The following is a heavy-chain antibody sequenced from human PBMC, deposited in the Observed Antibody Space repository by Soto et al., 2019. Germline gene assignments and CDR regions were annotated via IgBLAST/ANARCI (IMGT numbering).Heavy chain of an antibody. CDR1: GYTFSTYW. Sequence: GESLKISCKGSGYTFSTYWIGWVRQKAGKGLEWMGIIYPADSDIKYSPSVQGQVTFSADKSLSTAFLQWSSLKASDTAMYYCARGDNISSWTHFDYWGQGTLVTVSS. D-gene: IGHD6-13*01. CDR3: ARGDNISSWTHFDY. CDR2: IYPADSDI. J-gene: IGHJ4*02. V-gene: IGHV5-51*01.